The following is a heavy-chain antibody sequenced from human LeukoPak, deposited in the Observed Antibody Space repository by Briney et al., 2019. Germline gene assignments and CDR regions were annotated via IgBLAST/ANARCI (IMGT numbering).Heavy chain of an antibody. D-gene: IGHD2-21*02. V-gene: IGHV4-30-4*01. CDR3: ARDRGDGNAFDI. CDR1: GGSISSGDYY. CDR2: IYYSGST. J-gene: IGHJ3*02. Sequence: SQTLSLTCTVSGGSISSGDYYWSWIRQPPGKGLEWIWYIYYSGSTYYNPSLKSRVTISVDTSKNQFSLKLSSVTAADTAVYYCARDRGDGNAFDIWGQGTMVTVSS.